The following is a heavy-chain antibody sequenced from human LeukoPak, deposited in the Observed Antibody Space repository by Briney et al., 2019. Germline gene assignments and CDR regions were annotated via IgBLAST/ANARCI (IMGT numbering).Heavy chain of an antibody. CDR2: IYSGGST. J-gene: IGHJ2*01. CDR1: GFTVSSNY. CDR3: ARDRDSRWDFDL. D-gene: IGHD3-22*01. V-gene: IGHV3-53*01. Sequence: GGSLRLSCAASGFTVSSNYMSWVRQAPEKGLEWASVIYSGGSTYYADSVKGRFTISRDNSKNTLYLQMNSLRADDTAVYYCARDRDSRWDFDLWGRGTLVTVSS.